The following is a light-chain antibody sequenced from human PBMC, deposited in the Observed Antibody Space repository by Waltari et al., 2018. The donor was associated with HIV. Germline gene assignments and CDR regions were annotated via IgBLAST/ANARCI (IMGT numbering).Light chain of an antibody. J-gene: IGLJ3*02. CDR2: ENN. CDR1: SSNIGNNY. CDR3: EAWDSGPRAVV. Sequence: QSVLTQPPSVSAAPGQKVTISCSGSSSNIGNNYVSWYQQFPGTAPKLLLYENNQRPSGIPDRFSGSKSGTSATLVITGLQTGDEANYYCEAWDSGPRAVVFGGGTKLAVL. V-gene: IGLV1-51*01.